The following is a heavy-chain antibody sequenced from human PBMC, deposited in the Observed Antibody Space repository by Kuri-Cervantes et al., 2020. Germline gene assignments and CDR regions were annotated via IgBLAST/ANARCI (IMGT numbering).Heavy chain of an antibody. Sequence: ASVKVSCKASGYTFTGYRMHWVRQAPGQGLEWMGWINPNSDGTNYAQKFQGRVTMTRDTSISTAYMELSRLRSDDTAVYYCARAISQVVAGTAVDYWGQGTLVTVSS. D-gene: IGHD2-15*01. CDR1: GYTFTGYR. V-gene: IGHV1-2*02. CDR2: INPNSDGT. CDR3: ARAISQVVAGTAVDY. J-gene: IGHJ4*02.